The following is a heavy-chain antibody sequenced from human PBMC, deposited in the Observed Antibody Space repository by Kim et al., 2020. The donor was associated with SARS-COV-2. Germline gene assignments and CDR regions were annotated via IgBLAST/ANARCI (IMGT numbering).Heavy chain of an antibody. V-gene: IGHV1-69*13. Sequence: SVKVSCKASGGTFSSYAISWVRQAPGQGLEWMGGIIPIFGTANYAQKFQGRVTLTADESTSTAYMELSSLRSEDTAVYYCARWGENSDYYDSSGPDAFDIWGQGTMVTVSS. D-gene: IGHD3-22*01. CDR3: ARWGENSDYYDSSGPDAFDI. CDR1: GGTFSSYA. CDR2: IIPIFGTA. J-gene: IGHJ3*02.